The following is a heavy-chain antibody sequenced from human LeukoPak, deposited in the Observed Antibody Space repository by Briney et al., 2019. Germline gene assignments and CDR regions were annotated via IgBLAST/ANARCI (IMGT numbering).Heavy chain of an antibody. J-gene: IGHJ4*02. CDR2: ISSSGSTI. CDR1: GFTFSDYY. Sequence: PGGSLRLSCAASGFTFSDYYMSWIRQAPGKGLEWVSYISSSGSTIYYADSVKGRFTISRDNAKNSLYLQMNSLRAEDTAVYYCARDRISSGWYSPFDYWGQGTLVTVSS. CDR3: ARDRISSGWYSPFDY. D-gene: IGHD6-19*01. V-gene: IGHV3-11*01.